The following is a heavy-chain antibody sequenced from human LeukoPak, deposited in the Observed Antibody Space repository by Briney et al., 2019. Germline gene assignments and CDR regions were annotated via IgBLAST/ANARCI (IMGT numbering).Heavy chain of an antibody. CDR2: MNPNSGNT. J-gene: IGHJ4*02. D-gene: IGHD3-22*01. CDR3: ARAPRVWYYDSSGYYYY. CDR1: GYTFTSYD. Sequence: ASVKDSCKASGYTFTSYDINWVRQATGQGLEWMGWMNPNSGNTGYAQKFQGRVTMTRNTSISTAYMELSSLRSEDTAVYYCARAPRVWYYDSSGYYYYWGQGTLVTVSS. V-gene: IGHV1-8*01.